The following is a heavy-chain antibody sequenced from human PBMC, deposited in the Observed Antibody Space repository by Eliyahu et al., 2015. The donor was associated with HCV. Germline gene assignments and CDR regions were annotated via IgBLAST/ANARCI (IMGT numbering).Heavy chain of an antibody. J-gene: IGHJ6*02. D-gene: IGHD2-2*01. CDR1: GYSFTDYW. CDR2: IYLADSDT. V-gene: IGHV5-51*01. CDR3: AGGYCTSTNCYDGMDV. Sequence: EVQLVQSGAEVKKPGESLKISCKLSGYSFTDYWIGWVRQMPGKGLEWMGIIYLADSDTSYSPSFQGQVTITADKSMSTAYLQWSRLKTSDTAMYYCAGGYCTSTNCYDGMDVWGQGTTVIVSS.